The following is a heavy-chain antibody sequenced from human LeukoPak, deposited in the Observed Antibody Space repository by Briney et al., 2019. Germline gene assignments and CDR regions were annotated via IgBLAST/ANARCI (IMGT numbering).Heavy chain of an antibody. J-gene: IGHJ4*02. V-gene: IGHV3-23*01. CDR1: GFTFSHYA. CDR2: IGIGGTT. Sequence: GGSLRLSCAASGFTFSHYAMSWVRQAPGKGLEWVSGIGIGGTTYYAASMKGRFTISRDNSKNTLDLQMNSLRVEDTAVYYCAKRCGHNTCPGFDYWGQGTLLTVPP. CDR3: AKRCGHNTCPGFDY. D-gene: IGHD2-21*01.